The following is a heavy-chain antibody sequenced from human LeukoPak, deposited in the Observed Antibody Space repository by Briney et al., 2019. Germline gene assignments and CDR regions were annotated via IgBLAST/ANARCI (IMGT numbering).Heavy chain of an antibody. J-gene: IGHJ4*02. D-gene: IGHD3-22*01. CDR1: GFTFSSYW. CDR3: AKRSQVDYYDSSGYGD. V-gene: IGHV3-74*01. CDR2: INSDGSST. Sequence: GGSLRLSCAASGFTFSSYWMHWVRQAPGKGLVWVSRINSDGSSTSYADSVKGRFTISRDNAKNTLYLQMNSLRAEDTAVYYCAKRSQVDYYDSSGYGDWGQGTLVTVSS.